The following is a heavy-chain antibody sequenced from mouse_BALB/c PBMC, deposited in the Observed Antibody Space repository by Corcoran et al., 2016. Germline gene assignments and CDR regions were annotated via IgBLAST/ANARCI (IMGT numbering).Heavy chain of an antibody. CDR2: IDPANGNT. V-gene: IGHV14-3*02. CDR1: GFNIKDTY. J-gene: IGHJ1*01. CDR3: ASWDWYFDV. Sequence: EVQLQQSGAELVKPGASVKLSCTASGFNIKDTYMHWVKQRPEQGLEWIGRIDPANGNTKYDPKFQGKATITADTSSNTAYLQRSSLTAEDTAVYYCASWDWYFDVWGAGTTVTVSS.